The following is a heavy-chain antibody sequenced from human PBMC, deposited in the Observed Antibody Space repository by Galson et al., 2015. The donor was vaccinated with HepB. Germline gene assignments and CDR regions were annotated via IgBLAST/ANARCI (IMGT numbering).Heavy chain of an antibody. CDR3: ARSPDITMVRGVIHRGWFDP. Sequence: SVKVSCKASGYTFTSYAMHWVRQAPGQRLEWMGWINAGNGNTKYSQKFQGRVTITRDTSASTAYMELSSLRSEDTAVYYCARSPDITMVRGVIHRGWFDPWGQGTLVTVSS. CDR1: GYTFTSYA. J-gene: IGHJ5*02. CDR2: INAGNGNT. V-gene: IGHV1-3*01. D-gene: IGHD3-10*01.